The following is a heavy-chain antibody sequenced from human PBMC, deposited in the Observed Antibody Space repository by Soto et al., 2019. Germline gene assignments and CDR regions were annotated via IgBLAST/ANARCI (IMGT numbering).Heavy chain of an antibody. CDR1: GGSISSSNL. V-gene: IGHV4-4*02. J-gene: IGHJ6*02. D-gene: IGHD6-13*01. Sequence: PSETLSLTCAVSGGSISSSNLWSWVRQPPGKGLEWIGEIYHSGSTNYNPSLKSRVTISVDKSKNQFSLKLSSVTAADTAVYYCAKQQLLTLYYYGMDVWGQGTTVTISS. CDR3: AKQQLLTLYYYGMDV. CDR2: IYHSGST.